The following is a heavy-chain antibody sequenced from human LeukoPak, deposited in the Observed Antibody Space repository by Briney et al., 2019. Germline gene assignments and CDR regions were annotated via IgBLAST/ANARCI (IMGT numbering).Heavy chain of an antibody. Sequence: GGSLRLSCAASGFTFDDYAMHWVRQAPGKGLEWVSGISWNSGSIGYADSVKGRFTISRDNAKNSLYLQMNSLRAEDTALYYCAKTLRVYYDSSGYDYRGQGTLVTVSS. CDR3: AKTLRVYYDSSGYDY. D-gene: IGHD3-22*01. CDR2: ISWNSGSI. V-gene: IGHV3-9*01. CDR1: GFTFDDYA. J-gene: IGHJ4*02.